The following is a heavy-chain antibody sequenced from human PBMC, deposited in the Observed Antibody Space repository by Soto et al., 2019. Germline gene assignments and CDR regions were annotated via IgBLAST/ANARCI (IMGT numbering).Heavy chain of an antibody. CDR2: IDPSDSYT. Sequence: GESLKISCXGSGYSFTSYWISWVRQMPGKGLEWMGRIDPSDSYTNYSPSFQGHVTISADKSISTAYLQWSSLKASDTAMYYCARQHLSAAGQPNYYYYYSMDVWGQGTTVTVSS. CDR3: ARQHLSAAGQPNYYYYYSMDV. D-gene: IGHD6-13*01. CDR1: GYSFTSYW. V-gene: IGHV5-10-1*01. J-gene: IGHJ6*02.